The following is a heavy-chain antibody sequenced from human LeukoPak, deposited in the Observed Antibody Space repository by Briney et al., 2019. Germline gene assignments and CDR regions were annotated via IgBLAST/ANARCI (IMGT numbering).Heavy chain of an antibody. Sequence: GSSVKVSCKASGGTFSSYAISWVRQAPGQGLEWMGRIISIFGTANYAQKFQGRVTITTDESTSTAYMELSSLRSEDTAVYYCARRGSGYKFDPWGQGTLVTVSS. CDR2: IISIFGTA. V-gene: IGHV1-69*05. CDR1: GGTFSSYA. D-gene: IGHD3-22*01. CDR3: ARRGSGYKFDP. J-gene: IGHJ5*02.